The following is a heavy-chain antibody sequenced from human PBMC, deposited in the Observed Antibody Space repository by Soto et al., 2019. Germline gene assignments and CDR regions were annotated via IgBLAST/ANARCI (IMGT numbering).Heavy chain of an antibody. CDR3: ARDIEAASPAI. CDR1: GGSISSGGYS. D-gene: IGHD6-13*01. V-gene: IGHV4-30-2*01. J-gene: IGHJ3*02. Sequence: SETLSLTCAVSGGSISSGGYSWSWIRQPPGKGLEWIGYIYHSGSTYYNPSLKSRVTISVDRSKNQFSLKLSSVTAADTAVYYCARDIEAASPAIWGQGTMVTVSS. CDR2: IYHSGST.